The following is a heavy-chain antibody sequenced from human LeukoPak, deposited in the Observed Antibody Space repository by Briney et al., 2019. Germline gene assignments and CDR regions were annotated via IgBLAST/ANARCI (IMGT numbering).Heavy chain of an antibody. D-gene: IGHD6-13*01. J-gene: IGHJ5*02. CDR2: ISSSSSYI. V-gene: IGHV3-21*01. CDR3: ATISGGIAAAGQNWFDP. Sequence: GGSLRLSCAASGFTFSSYSMNWVRQAPGKGLEWVSSISSSSSYIYYADSEKGRFTISRDNAKNSLYLQMNSLRAEDTAVYYCATISGGIAAAGQNWFDPWGQGTLVTVSS. CDR1: GFTFSSYS.